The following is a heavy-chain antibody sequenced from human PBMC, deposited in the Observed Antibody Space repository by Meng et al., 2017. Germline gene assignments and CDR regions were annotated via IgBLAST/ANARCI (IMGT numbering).Heavy chain of an antibody. CDR3: AIEAGGRTFDY. CDR2: IYPGDSDT. D-gene: IGHD1-14*01. Sequence: GESLKISCKGSGYKFTNYWIGWVRQMPGKGLEWMRIIYPGDSDTRYSPSFQGQVTISADKSISTAYLQWSSLKASNTAMYYCAIEAGGRTFDYWGRGTLVTVSS. J-gene: IGHJ4*01. CDR1: GYKFTNYW. V-gene: IGHV5-51*01.